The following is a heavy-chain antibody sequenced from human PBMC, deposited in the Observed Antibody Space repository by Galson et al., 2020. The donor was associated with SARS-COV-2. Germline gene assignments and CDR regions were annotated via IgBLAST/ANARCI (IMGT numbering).Heavy chain of an antibody. CDR2: ITLIYDRGNS. Sequence: SQTLSLTCTVTGGTISSGGHSWAWVRQHPGKGLEWIGYITLIYDRGNSHYNPSLKSRVSISLDTSKNQIFLKLSSVTAADTAMYYCARVRTMLRGVVRGNWLDTWGQGSLVTVSS. V-gene: IGHV4-31*03. CDR1: GGTISSGGHS. CDR3: ARVRTMLRGVVRGNWLDT. J-gene: IGHJ5*02. D-gene: IGHD3-10*01.